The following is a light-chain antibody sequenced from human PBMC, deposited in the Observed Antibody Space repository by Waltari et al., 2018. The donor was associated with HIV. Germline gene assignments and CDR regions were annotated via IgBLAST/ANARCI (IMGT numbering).Light chain of an antibody. CDR3: NSYVGSNNYI. V-gene: IGLV2-8*01. Sequence: QSAMTQPPSASGTPAHSVTISCTRTRTAVGGSNNVSWYKHNPGNAPTLMIYEVSKRPSGVPDRFSGSKSGNTASLTVSGLQAEDEADYYCNSYVGSNNYIFGTGTKVTVL. J-gene: IGLJ1*01. CDR1: RTAVGGSNN. CDR2: EVS.